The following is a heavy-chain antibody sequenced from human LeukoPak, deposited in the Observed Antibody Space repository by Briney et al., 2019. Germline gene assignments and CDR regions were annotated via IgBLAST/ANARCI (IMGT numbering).Heavy chain of an antibody. Sequence: ASVKVSCKASGGTFSSYAISWVRQAPGQGLEWMGGIIPIFGTANYAQKFQGRVTITADKSTSTAYMELSSLRSDDTAVYYCAREPFGETPYYYYYMDVWGKGTTVTISS. CDR2: IIPIFGTA. J-gene: IGHJ6*03. CDR1: GGTFSSYA. CDR3: AREPFGETPYYYYYMDV. D-gene: IGHD3-10*01. V-gene: IGHV1-69*06.